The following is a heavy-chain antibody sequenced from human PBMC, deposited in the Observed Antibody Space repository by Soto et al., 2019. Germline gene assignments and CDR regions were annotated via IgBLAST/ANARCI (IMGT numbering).Heavy chain of an antibody. Sequence: QVQLVQSGSEVKKPGSSVKVSCKASGGSFSSYGITWVRQVPGQGLEWMGTILPIFDTANYAQKFQGRVTITADKSTTTGYMELKSLRSEDTVVYYFASAHWMYGLDVGGQGTTVTVSS. J-gene: IGHJ6*02. CDR1: GGSFSSYG. CDR2: ILPIFDTA. D-gene: IGHD2-2*03. V-gene: IGHV1-69*06. CDR3: ASAHWMYGLDV.